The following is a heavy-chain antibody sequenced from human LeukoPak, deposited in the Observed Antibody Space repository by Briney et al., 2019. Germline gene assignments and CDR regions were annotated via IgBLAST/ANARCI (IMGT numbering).Heavy chain of an antibody. J-gene: IGHJ3*01. V-gene: IGHV4-39*01. Sequence: SETLSLICTVSGGSISSSSYYWGWIRQPPGKGLEWIGTIYYSGNTYYNPSLKSRVTISVDTSKNQFSLKLSSVTAADTAVYYCAMTLGYCSGGSCYWAAFDVWGQGTMVTVSS. CDR2: IYYSGNT. CDR1: GGSISSSSYY. D-gene: IGHD2-15*01. CDR3: AMTLGYCSGGSCYWAAFDV.